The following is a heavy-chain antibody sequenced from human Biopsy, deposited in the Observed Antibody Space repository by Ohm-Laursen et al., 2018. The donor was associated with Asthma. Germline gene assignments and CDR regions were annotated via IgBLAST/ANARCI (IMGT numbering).Heavy chain of an antibody. CDR2: ISVYNGNT. V-gene: IGHV1-18*01. D-gene: IGHD3-10*01. CDR1: GYTFNSAG. CDR3: ARAVDYSHYYGIDV. J-gene: IGHJ6*02. Sequence: SVKVSCKTSGYTFNSAGITWARQAPGQGLEWTGWISVYNGNTKVAQKLQDRVTMITDTSTSTAYMELRSLRSDDTAVYFCARAVDYSHYYGIDVWGQGTTVTVS.